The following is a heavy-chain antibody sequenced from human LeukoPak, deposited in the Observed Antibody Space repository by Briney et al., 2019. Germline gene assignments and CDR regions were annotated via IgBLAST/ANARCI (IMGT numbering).Heavy chain of an antibody. J-gene: IGHJ6*02. D-gene: IGHD3-3*01. CDR2: IIPIFGTA. CDR1: GGTFSSYA. CDR3: AREKPLDFWSGYQSAYYYYYGMDV. Sequence: SVKVSCKASGGTFSSYAISWVRQAPGQGLEWMGGIIPIFGTANYAQKFQGRVTITADESTSTAYMELRSLRSEDTAVYYCAREKPLDFWSGYQSAYYYYYGMDVWGQGTTVTVSS. V-gene: IGHV1-69*13.